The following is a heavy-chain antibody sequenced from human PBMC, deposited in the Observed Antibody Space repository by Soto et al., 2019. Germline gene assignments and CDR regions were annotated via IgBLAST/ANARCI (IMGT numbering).Heavy chain of an antibody. CDR2: MNPNSGNT. CDR3: ARGRLWFGELLSFNFAY. Sequence: ASVKVSCKASGYTFTSYDINWVRQATGQGLEWMGWMNPNSGNTGYAQKFQGRVTMTRNTSISTAYMELSSLRSEDTAVYYCARGRLWFGELLSFNFAYWRPGTLVTVSS. J-gene: IGHJ4*02. CDR1: GYTFTSYD. D-gene: IGHD3-10*01. V-gene: IGHV1-8*01.